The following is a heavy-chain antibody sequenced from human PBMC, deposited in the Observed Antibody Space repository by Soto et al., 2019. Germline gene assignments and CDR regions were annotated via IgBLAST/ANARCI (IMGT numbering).Heavy chain of an antibody. V-gene: IGHV4-39*01. CDR2: VYYRGRS. Sequence: SETLSLTCTVSGGSVTNSSYYWGWIRQSPGKGLEWIGSVYYRGRSYSKSSVKSRVTISVDTSKNRFSLSLNSVTASDTAVYFCVSQRTTVPTQAYFDYWRPGALATVS. CDR3: VSQRTTVPTQAYFDY. CDR1: GGSVTNSSYY. J-gene: IGHJ4*02. D-gene: IGHD4-17*01.